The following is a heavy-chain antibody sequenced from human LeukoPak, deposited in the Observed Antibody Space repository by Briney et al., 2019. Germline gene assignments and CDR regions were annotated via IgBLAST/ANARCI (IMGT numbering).Heavy chain of an antibody. J-gene: IGHJ3*02. CDR3: ARNIAAAARDAFDI. D-gene: IGHD6-13*01. V-gene: IGHV4-39*07. Sequence: SETLSLTCTVSGGSISSSSYYWGWIRQPPGKGLEWIGSIYCSGSTYYNPSLKSRVTISVDTSKNQFSLKLSSVTAADTAVYYCARNIAAAARDAFDIWGQGTMVTVS. CDR2: IYCSGST. CDR1: GGSISSSSYY.